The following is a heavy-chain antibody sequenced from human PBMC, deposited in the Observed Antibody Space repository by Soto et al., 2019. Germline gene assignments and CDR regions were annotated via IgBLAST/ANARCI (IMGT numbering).Heavy chain of an antibody. CDR1: GGTFNTYS. CDR2: IIPMLGVR. J-gene: IGHJ3*02. Sequence: QVQLVQSGAEVKKPGSSVKISCKDSGGTFNTYSMFWVRQAPGQGLEWMGRIIPMLGVRNYAQRFQDRVTITADKSTATVHMELSSLRSEDTALYYCTIGSWSGEVFDIWGQGTMVTVSS. V-gene: IGHV1-69*02. CDR3: TIGSWSGEVFDI. D-gene: IGHD2-21*01.